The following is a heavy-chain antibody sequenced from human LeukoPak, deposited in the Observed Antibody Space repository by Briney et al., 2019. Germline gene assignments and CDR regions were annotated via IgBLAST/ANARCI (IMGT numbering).Heavy chain of an antibody. CDR2: ISGSGGGT. V-gene: IGHV3-23*01. Sequence: GGSLRLSCAASGFTFSSYAMSWVRQAPGKGLEWVSAISGSGGGTYYADSVKGRFTISRDNSKNTLYLQMNSLRAEDTAVYYCAKSSSSYSSSWLVDYWGQGTLVTVSS. J-gene: IGHJ4*02. D-gene: IGHD6-13*01. CDR3: AKSSSSYSSSWLVDY. CDR1: GFTFSSYA.